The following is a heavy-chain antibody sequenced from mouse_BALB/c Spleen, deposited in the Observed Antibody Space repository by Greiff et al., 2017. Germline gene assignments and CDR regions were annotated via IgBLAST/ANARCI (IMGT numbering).Heavy chain of an antibody. CDR1: GYTFTSYW. Sequence: QVQLQQSGAELARPGASVKMSCKASGYTFTSYWMHWVKQRPGQGLEWIGYINPSTGYTEYNQKFKDKATLTADKSSSTAYMQLSSLTSEDSEVYYCARDGNYGDWFAYWGQGTLVTVSA. V-gene: IGHV1-4*01. J-gene: IGHJ3*01. CDR2: INPSTGYT. CDR3: ARDGNYGDWFAY. D-gene: IGHD2-1*01.